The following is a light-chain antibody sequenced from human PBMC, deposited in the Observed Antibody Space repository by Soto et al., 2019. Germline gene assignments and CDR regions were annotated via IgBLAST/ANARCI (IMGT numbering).Light chain of an antibody. J-gene: IGKJ4*01. Sequence: DVQMTQSPSTLSASVEDRVTITCQASQNSGIWLAWDQQKPGKAPKLLIYDASSLKSGVPSRFSGSGSGTEFTLTISNLQPDDFATYYCQRYHSYFGGGNRVEIK. CDR1: QNSGIW. CDR3: QRYHSY. CDR2: DAS. V-gene: IGKV1-5*01.